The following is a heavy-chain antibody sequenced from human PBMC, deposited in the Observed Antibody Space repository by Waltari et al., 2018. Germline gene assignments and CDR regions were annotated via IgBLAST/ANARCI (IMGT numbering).Heavy chain of an antibody. V-gene: IGHV3-30*18. CDR2: ISHEGRKE. CDR3: AKADGNPWNFEYYGMDV. CDR1: GFMFRGYG. D-gene: IGHD3-16*01. Sequence: QVHLMESRGGVVQPGRSLRLSCAASGFMFRGYGMHWVRQAPGKGLEWVAVISHEGRKEYYGDAVKGRFNISRDNSKNIVYLQMNSLRGDDTAVYHCAKADGNPWNFEYYGMDVWGPGTTVTVSS. J-gene: IGHJ6*02.